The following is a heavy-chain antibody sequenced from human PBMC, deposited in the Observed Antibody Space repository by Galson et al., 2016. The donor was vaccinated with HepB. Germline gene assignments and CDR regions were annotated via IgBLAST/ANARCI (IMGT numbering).Heavy chain of an antibody. CDR1: GGTFSSYA. V-gene: IGHV1-69*13. J-gene: IGHJ6*02. CDR3: ARDQRDVEMATAYYYYGMDV. CDR2: IIPIFDTA. Sequence: SVKVSCKASGGTFSSYAINWVRQAPGQGLEWMGGIIPIFDTANYAQKFQGRVTITADESTSTAYMELSSLRSEDTAVYYCARDQRDVEMATAYYYYGMDVWGQGTTVTVSS. D-gene: IGHD5-24*01.